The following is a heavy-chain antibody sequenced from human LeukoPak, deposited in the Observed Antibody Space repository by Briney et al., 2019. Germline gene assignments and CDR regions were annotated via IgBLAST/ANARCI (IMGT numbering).Heavy chain of an antibody. CDR2: INPNSGGT. D-gene: IGHD3-10*01. CDR1: GYTFTGYY. V-gene: IGHV1-2*02. CDR3: ARMVEKRAGRFYHYYMDV. Sequence: ASVKVSCKASGYTFTGYYIHWVRQAPGQGLEWVGWINPNSGGTNYTQKFQGRVTMTRDTSTTTAYMELTSLRSDDTAVYYCARMVEKRAGRFYHYYMDVWGKGTTVIVSS. J-gene: IGHJ6*03.